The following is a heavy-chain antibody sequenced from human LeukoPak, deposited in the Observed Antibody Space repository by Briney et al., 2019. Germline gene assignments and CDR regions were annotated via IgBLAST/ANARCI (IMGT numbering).Heavy chain of an antibody. D-gene: IGHD6-13*01. CDR1: GFTFSGSA. Sequence: PGGSLRLSCAASGFTFSGSAMHWVRQASGKGLEWVGRVRSKANSYATAYAASVKGRFTISRDASKNTAYLQMNSLKPEDTAVYYCTRRSAAAGTSSLYYWGQGTLVTVSS. CDR3: TRRSAAAGTSSLYY. J-gene: IGHJ4*02. CDR2: VRSKANSYAT. V-gene: IGHV3-73*01.